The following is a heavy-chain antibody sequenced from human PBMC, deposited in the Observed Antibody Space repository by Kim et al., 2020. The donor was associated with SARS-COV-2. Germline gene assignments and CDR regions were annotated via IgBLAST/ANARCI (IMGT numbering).Heavy chain of an antibody. CDR3: ARGSRGHFDY. Sequence: SETLSLTCNVSDDSIRSYYWSWMRQAPGKGLEWIGYIYYSGSVNYNPSLKSRVTISVDTSKNQFSLRLFSVTAADTAVYFCARGSRGHFDYWGQGALVTVSS. CDR1: DDSIRSYY. CDR2: IYYSGSV. D-gene: IGHD2-2*01. V-gene: IGHV4-59*13. J-gene: IGHJ4*02.